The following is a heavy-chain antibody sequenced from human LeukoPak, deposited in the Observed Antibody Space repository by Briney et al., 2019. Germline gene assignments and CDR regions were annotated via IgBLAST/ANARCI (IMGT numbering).Heavy chain of an antibody. CDR3: AKDPGKVGVGY. D-gene: IGHD1-26*01. V-gene: IGHV3-23*01. J-gene: IGHJ4*02. CDR2: ISGSGGST. CDR1: GFTFSSYA. Sequence: GGSLRLSCAASGFTFSSYAMSWVRQAPGKGLGWVSAISGSGGSTYYADSVKGRFTISRDNSKNTLYLQMNSLRAEDTAVYYCAKDPGKVGVGYWGQGTLVTVSS.